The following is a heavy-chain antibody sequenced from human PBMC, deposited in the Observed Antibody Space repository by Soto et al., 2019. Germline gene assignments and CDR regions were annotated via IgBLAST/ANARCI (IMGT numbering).Heavy chain of an antibody. CDR1: GFTFSSYA. Sequence: EVQLLESGGGLVQPGGSLRLSCAASGFTFSSYAMSWVRQAPGKGLEWVSGISSSGGSTYYADSVKGRFTISRDNSKNTLYVQMNSLRAEDTAVYYCAKGGYFDWFGGYDIWGQGTMVTGSS. CDR3: AKGGYFDWFGGYDI. D-gene: IGHD3-9*01. CDR2: ISSSGGST. J-gene: IGHJ3*02. V-gene: IGHV3-23*01.